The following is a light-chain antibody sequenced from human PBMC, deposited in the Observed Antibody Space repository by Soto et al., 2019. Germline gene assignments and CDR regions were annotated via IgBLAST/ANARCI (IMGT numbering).Light chain of an antibody. CDR1: SSTIGSNT. Sequence: QSVLTQPPSASGTPGQRVTISCSGSSSTIGSNTVNWYQQLPGTAPKLLIYSNNQRPSGVPDRFSGSKSGTSASLAISGLQSEDEAYYYCAAWEDSLNGRVYGTGTKVTVL. CDR2: SNN. V-gene: IGLV1-44*01. J-gene: IGLJ1*01. CDR3: AAWEDSLNGRV.